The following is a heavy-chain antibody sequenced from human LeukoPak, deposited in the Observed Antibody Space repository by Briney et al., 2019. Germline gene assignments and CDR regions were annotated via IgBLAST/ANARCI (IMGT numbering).Heavy chain of an antibody. CDR1: GFTFSNYV. CDR2: MSGSGGST. J-gene: IGHJ4*02. D-gene: IGHD4-17*01. CDR3: AKKGGYGDPLGY. V-gene: IGHV3-23*01. Sequence: PGGSLRLSCAASGFTFSNYVMSWVRQAPGKGLEWVSAMSGSGGSTFYADSVKGRFTISRDNSNNTLYLQMNSLRAEDTAVYYCAKKGGYGDPLGYWGQATLVTVSS.